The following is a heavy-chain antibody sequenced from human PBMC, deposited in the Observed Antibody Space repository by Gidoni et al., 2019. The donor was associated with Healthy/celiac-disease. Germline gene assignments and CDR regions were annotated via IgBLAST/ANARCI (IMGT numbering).Heavy chain of an antibody. V-gene: IGHV5-51*01. CDR3: ARPATRDSSGYYYVGAFDI. CDR2: INPGDSDT. J-gene: IGHJ3*02. D-gene: IGHD3-22*01. CDR1: GYSFTSYW. Sequence: EVQLVQSGAEVKKPGESLKISCKGSGYSFTSYWIGWVRQMPGKGLEWMGIINPGDSDTRYSPSFQGQVTISADKSISTAYLQWSSLKASDTAMYYCARPATRDSSGYYYVGAFDIWGQGTMVTVSS.